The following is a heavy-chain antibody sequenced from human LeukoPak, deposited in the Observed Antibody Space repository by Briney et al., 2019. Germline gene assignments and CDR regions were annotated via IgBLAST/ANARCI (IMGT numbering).Heavy chain of an antibody. J-gene: IGHJ3*02. D-gene: IGHD6-19*01. V-gene: IGHV4-59*12. CDR1: GGSISSYY. CDR3: ARELYSSGWSSAGDAFDI. Sequence: SETLSLTCTVSGGSISSYYWSWIRQPPGKGLEWIGYIYYSGSTNYNPSLKSRVTISVDTSKIQFSLKLSSVTAADTAVYYCARELYSSGWSSAGDAFDIWGQGTMVTVSS. CDR2: IYYSGST.